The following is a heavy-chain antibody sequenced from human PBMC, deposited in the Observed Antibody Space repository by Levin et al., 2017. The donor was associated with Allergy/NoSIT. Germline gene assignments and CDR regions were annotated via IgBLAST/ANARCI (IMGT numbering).Heavy chain of an antibody. CDR3: AKAAGYSSSGHLDY. Sequence: GGSLRLSCAASGFTFDDYAMHWVRQAPGKGLEWVSGSSWNSGSIGYADSVKGRFTISRDNAKNSLYLQMNSLRSEDTALYDCAKAAGYSSSGHLDYWGQGTLVTVSS. V-gene: IGHV3-9*01. CDR2: SSWNSGSI. D-gene: IGHD6-13*01. J-gene: IGHJ4*02. CDR1: GFTFDDYA.